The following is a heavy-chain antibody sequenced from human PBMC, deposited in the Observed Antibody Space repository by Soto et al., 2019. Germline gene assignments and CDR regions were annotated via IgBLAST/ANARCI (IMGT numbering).Heavy chain of an antibody. J-gene: IGHJ6*03. V-gene: IGHV3-23*01. CDR1: DFTLSSYA. Sequence: EVRLLESGGGLVQPGGSLRLSCAASDFTLSSYAMSWVRQAPGKGLEWVSTITGSGGSTYYADSVKGRFTISRDNSNNTLFLRMSSMRAEDTAVDYCAKAEMLEWFYSYSYMDVWGKGTTVTVSS. D-gene: IGHD3-3*01. CDR2: ITGSGGST. CDR3: AKAEMLEWFYSYSYMDV.